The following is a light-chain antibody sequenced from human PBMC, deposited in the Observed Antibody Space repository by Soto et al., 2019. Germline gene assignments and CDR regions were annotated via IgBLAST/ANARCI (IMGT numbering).Light chain of an antibody. CDR2: RND. Sequence: QSVLTQPPSASGTPGQRVTISCSGSSSNIGSLYVYWYYQLPRAAPKLLMYRNDQRPSGVPDRFSGSKYGTSASLAISGLRSDDEADDFCAAWDGSLSAYVFGSGTKLTVL. CDR1: SSNIGSLY. CDR3: AAWDGSLSAYV. J-gene: IGLJ1*01. V-gene: IGLV1-47*01.